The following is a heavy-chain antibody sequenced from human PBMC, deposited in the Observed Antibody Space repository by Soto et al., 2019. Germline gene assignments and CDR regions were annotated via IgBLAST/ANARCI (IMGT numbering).Heavy chain of an antibody. D-gene: IGHD6-19*01. Sequence: QVQLVESGGGVVQPGRSLRLSCAASGFTFSSYGMHWVRQAPGKGQEWVAVISYDGSNKHYADSVKGRFTISRDNSKNTLYLQMNSMSAEDTAVYYCAKDASVAGTYWFDPWGQGTLVTVSS. V-gene: IGHV3-30*18. CDR3: AKDASVAGTYWFDP. J-gene: IGHJ5*02. CDR1: GFTFSSYG. CDR2: ISYDGSNK.